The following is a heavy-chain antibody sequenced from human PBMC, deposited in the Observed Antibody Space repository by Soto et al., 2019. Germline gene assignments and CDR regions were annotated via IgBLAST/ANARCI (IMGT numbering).Heavy chain of an antibody. CDR1: GCSISSGGYS. J-gene: IGHJ5*02. CDR3: ARVPDR. D-gene: IGHD2-2*01. V-gene: IGHV4-30-2*01. Sequence: SLSRTGAGSGCSISSGGYSWSWIRQPPGKGLEWIGYIYHSGSTYYNPSLKSRVTISVDRSKNQFSLKLSSVTAADTAVYYCARVPDRWGQGTLVTVSS. CDR2: IYHSGST.